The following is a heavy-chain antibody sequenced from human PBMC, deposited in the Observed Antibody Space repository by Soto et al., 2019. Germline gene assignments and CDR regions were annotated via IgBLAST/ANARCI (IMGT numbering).Heavy chain of an antibody. V-gene: IGHV1-46*01. CDR2: INPSGGST. CDR1: GYTFTSSY. Sequence: ASVKVSCKASGYTFTSSYMHWVRQAPGQGLEWMGIINPSGGSTSYVQKFQGRVTMTRDTSTSTVYMELSSLRSEDTAVYYCARYASPTYIGVSYYFDYLGHGPLVTVSS. J-gene: IGHJ4*01. D-gene: IGHD2-2*01. CDR3: ARYASPTYIGVSYYFDY.